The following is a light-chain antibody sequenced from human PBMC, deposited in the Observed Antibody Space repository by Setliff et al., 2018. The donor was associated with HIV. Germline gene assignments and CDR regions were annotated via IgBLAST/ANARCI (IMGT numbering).Light chain of an antibody. J-gene: IGLJ1*01. V-gene: IGLV2-11*01. CDR3: CSYAGTYGYI. CDR1: SSDVGAYNY. CDR2: NVN. Sequence: QSVLTQHRSVSGSPGQSVTVSCTGSSSDVGAYNYVSWYQQHPGKAPKLILFNVNKRPSGVPDRFSGSKSGDTASLTISGLQSEDEADYHCCSYAGTYGYIFGSGTKVTVL.